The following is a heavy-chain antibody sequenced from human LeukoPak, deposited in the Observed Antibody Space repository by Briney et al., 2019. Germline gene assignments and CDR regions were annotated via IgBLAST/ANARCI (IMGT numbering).Heavy chain of an antibody. J-gene: IGHJ3*02. CDR2: INHNGST. Sequence: SETLSLTCAVYGGSFSGYYWSWIRQPPGKGLEWIGEINHNGSTNYNSSLKSQVTISVDTSKNQLSLKLSSVTAADTAVYYCAREGQQWFHSAFDIWGQGKMVTVSS. V-gene: IGHV4-34*01. D-gene: IGHD5-18*01. CDR3: AREGQQWFHSAFDI. CDR1: GGSFSGYY.